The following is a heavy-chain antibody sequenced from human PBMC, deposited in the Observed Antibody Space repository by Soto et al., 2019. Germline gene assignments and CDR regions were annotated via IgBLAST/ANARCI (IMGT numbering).Heavy chain of an antibody. CDR1: GASISKHFYY. CDR3: ARGYWGYFDA. V-gene: IGHV4-39*02. CDR2: IYSSGSS. J-gene: IGHJ4*02. D-gene: IGHD3-16*01. Sequence: SDTLSLTCSVSGASISKHFYYWGWFRQPPGKGLEWIGKIYSSGSSYYSTSLESRVTISVDSSKNQFSLKLNSVTAADTATYFCARGYWGYFDACGQGRLVTV.